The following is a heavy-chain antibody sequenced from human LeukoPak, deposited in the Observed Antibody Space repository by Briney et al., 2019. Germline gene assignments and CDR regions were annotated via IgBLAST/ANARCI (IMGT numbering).Heavy chain of an antibody. V-gene: IGHV1-69*05. CDR2: IIPIFGTA. CDR1: GGTFTSYA. D-gene: IGHD5-18*01. J-gene: IGHJ4*02. Sequence: SVKVSCKASGGTFTSYAISWVRQAPGQGLEWMGGIIPIFGTANYAQKFQGRVTITTDESTSTAYMELSSLRSEDTAVYYCARADTARYYFDYWGQGTLVTVSS. CDR3: ARADTARYYFDY.